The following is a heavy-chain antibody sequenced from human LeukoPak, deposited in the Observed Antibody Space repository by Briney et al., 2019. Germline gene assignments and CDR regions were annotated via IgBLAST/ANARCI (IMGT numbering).Heavy chain of an antibody. V-gene: IGHV3-30*18. CDR1: GFTFSSYG. Sequence: GGSLRLSCAASGFTFSSYGMHWVRQAPGKGLEWVAVISYDGSNKYYADSVKGRFTISRDNSKNTLYLQMNSLRAEDTAVYYCAEDLTDLGYYDSSGPFDYWGQGTLVTVSS. CDR2: ISYDGSNK. J-gene: IGHJ4*02. D-gene: IGHD3-22*01. CDR3: AEDLTDLGYYDSSGPFDY.